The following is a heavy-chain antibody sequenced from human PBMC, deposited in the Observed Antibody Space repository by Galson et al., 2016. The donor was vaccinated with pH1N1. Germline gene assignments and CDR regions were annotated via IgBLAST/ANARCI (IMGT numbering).Heavy chain of an antibody. D-gene: IGHD6-19*01. CDR2: TWLDGSNE. CDR3: ARWGKYNGVGWYELDY. CDR1: GFIFRAYG. Sequence: SLRLSCAASGFIFRAYGMHWVRQAPGKGLEWVAVTWLDGSNEKYADSVRGRFTISRDNSKNTLYLQMNSLRAEDTAVYYCARWGKYNGVGWYELDYWGQGTLVTVSS. J-gene: IGHJ4*02. V-gene: IGHV3-33*01.